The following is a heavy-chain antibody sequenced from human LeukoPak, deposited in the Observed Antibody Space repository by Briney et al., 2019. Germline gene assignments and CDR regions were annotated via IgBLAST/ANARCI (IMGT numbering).Heavy chain of an antibody. CDR2: IYYSGST. CDR1: GGSISSYY. D-gene: IGHD3-9*01. V-gene: IGHV4-59*08. CDR3: ARYGRYLDWLPRSNWFDP. Sequence: SETLSLTCTVSGGSISSYYWSWIRQPPGKGLEWIGYIYYSGSTNYNPSLKSRVTISVDTSKNQFSLKLSSVTAADTAVYYCARYGRYLDWLPRSNWFDPWGQGTLVTVSS. J-gene: IGHJ5*02.